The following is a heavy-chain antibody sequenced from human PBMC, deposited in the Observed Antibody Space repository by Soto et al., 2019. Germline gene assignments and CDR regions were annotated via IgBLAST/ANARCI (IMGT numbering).Heavy chain of an antibody. J-gene: IGHJ5*02. CDR3: ARDSNIGFDP. V-gene: IGHV3-74*01. Sequence: PGGSLRLSCAASGFTFTNYWMHWVRQAPGKGLVWVSHINSDGSSTSYADCVKGRFTISRDNAKNTLYLQMNSLRAEDTAVYYCARDSNIGFDPWGQGTLVTVSS. CDR1: GFTFTNYW. CDR2: INSDGSST. D-gene: IGHD5-12*01.